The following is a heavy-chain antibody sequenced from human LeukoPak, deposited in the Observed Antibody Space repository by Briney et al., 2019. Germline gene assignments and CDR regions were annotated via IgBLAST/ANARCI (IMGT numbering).Heavy chain of an antibody. CDR1: GFTFSSYS. D-gene: IGHD1-26*01. J-gene: IGHJ4*02. CDR2: ISSSSSYI. V-gene: IGHV3-21*01. Sequence: GGSLRLSCAASGFTFSSYSMNWVRQAPGKRLEWVSSISSSSSYIYYADSVKGRFTISRDNAKNSLYLQMNSLRAEDTAVYYCASGSYYDSEGDYWGQGTLVTVSS. CDR3: ASGSYYDSEGDY.